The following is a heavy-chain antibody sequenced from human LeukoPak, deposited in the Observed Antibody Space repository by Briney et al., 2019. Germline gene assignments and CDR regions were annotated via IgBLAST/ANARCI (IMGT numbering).Heavy chain of an antibody. V-gene: IGHV3-30-3*02. D-gene: IGHD6-19*01. CDR1: GFTFSTFS. CDR2: LSYDGRDK. J-gene: IGHJ4*02. Sequence: GRSLRLSCAASGFTFSTFSMHWVRQAPGTGLEWVAVLSYDGRDKHYADSAKGRFTISRDNSKNTLYLQMNNLRAVDTAVYYCAKMGGTYSSGWYSIDYWGQGTLVTVSS. CDR3: AKMGGTYSSGWYSIDY.